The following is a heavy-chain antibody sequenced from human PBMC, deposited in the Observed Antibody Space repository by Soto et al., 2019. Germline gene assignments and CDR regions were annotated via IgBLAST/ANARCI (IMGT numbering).Heavy chain of an antibody. CDR1: GYTFTSYG. CDR3: ARDRLGANGDY. J-gene: IGHJ4*02. V-gene: IGHV1-18*01. CDR2: IRAYNANI. Sequence: ASVKVSCKASGYTFTSYGISWVRQTPGQGLEWTGWIRAYNANINYAQKLQGRVTMTTDTPTNTAYMELRSLRSDDTAVYFCARDRLGANGDYRGQGTLVTVPS. D-gene: IGHD1-26*01.